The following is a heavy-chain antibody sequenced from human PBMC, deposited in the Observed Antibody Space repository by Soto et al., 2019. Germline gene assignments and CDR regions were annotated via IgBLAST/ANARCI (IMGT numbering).Heavy chain of an antibody. Sequence: GGSLRLSCAASGFTFSSYSMNWVRQAPGKGLEWVSYISSSSSTIYYADSVKGRFTISRDNAKNSLYLQMNSLRDEDTAVYYCARDSYYYGSGSYYPDAFDIWGQGTMVTVSS. V-gene: IGHV3-48*02. CDR3: ARDSYYYGSGSYYPDAFDI. CDR2: ISSSSSTI. D-gene: IGHD3-10*01. CDR1: GFTFSSYS. J-gene: IGHJ3*02.